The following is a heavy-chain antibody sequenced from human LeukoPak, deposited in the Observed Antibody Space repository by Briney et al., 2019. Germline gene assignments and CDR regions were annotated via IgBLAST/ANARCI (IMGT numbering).Heavy chain of an antibody. CDR1: GLSFSSYG. D-gene: IGHD3-22*01. V-gene: IGHV3-30*02. Sequence: SGGSLRLSCVASGLSFSSYGMHWVRQAPGKGLEWVAFIRYDGSNKYYGDSVKGRFTISRDNSMSTLFLQMNSLRVEDTAVYYCAKYFRESSGASPLDYWGQGTRVTVSS. J-gene: IGHJ4*02. CDR3: AKYFRESSGASPLDY. CDR2: IRYDGSNK.